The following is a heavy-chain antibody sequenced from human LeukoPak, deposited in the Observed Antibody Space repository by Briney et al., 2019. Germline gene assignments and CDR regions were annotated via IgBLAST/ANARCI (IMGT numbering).Heavy chain of an antibody. V-gene: IGHV4-4*07. D-gene: IGHD3-3*01. CDR1: GGSISSYY. CDR3: AGTDFWSGYYFDY. J-gene: IGHJ4*02. CDR2: IYTSGST. Sequence: PSETLSLTCTVSGGSISSYYWSWIRQPAGKGLEWIGRIYTSGSTHYNPSLKSRVTMSVDTSKNQFSLKLSSVTAADPAVYYCAGTDFWSGYYFDYWGQGTLVTVSS.